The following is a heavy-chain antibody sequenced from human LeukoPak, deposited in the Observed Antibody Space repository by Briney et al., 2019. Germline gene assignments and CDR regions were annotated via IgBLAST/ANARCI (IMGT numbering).Heavy chain of an antibody. Sequence: GGSLRLSCAASGFTLSSYGMHWVRQAPGKGLEWVAVISYDGSNKYYADSVKSRFTISRDNSKNTLYLQMNSLRDEDSAVYYCAKEWLLSLDYWGQGTLITVSS. CDR1: GFTLSSYG. J-gene: IGHJ4*02. CDR2: ISYDGSNK. CDR3: AKEWLLSLDY. V-gene: IGHV3-30*18. D-gene: IGHD5-18*01.